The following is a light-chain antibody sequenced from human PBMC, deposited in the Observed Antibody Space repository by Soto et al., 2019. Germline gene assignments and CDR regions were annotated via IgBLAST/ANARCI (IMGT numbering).Light chain of an antibody. CDR1: SSDVGGYNY. J-gene: IGLJ1*01. CDR2: EVC. CDR3: NSYTSSGTLGV. Sequence: QSALTQPASVSGSPGQSITISCTGTSSDVGGYNYVSWYHQHPGKAPKLMIYEVCNRPSGVSNRFSGSKSGNTASLTISGLQAEDEADYYCNSYTSSGTLGVFGTGTKLTVL. V-gene: IGLV2-14*01.